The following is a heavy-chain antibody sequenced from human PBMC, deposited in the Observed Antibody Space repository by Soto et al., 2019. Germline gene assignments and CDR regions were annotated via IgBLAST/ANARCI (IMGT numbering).Heavy chain of an antibody. CDR3: TSRDYDFCSGYPSSSN. D-gene: IGHD3-3*01. Sequence: EVQLVESGGGLVKPGGYLRLSCAASGFTFSNAWMNWVRQAPGKGLEWVGRIKSKTDGGTTDYAAPVKGRFTISRDDSKNTLYLQMNSLKTEDTAVYYCTSRDYDFCSGYPSSSNWGQGTLVTVSS. CDR1: GFTFSNAW. CDR2: IKSKTDGGTT. J-gene: IGHJ4*02. V-gene: IGHV3-15*07.